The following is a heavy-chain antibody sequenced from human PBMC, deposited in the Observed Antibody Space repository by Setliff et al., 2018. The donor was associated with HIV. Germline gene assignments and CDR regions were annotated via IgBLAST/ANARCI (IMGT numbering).Heavy chain of an antibody. Sequence: PGGSLRLSCAASGFSFDDYAMHWVRQAPGKGLEWVSVLGCNSGSIGYADSVKGRFTIFRDNAKNSLYLQMNSLRAEDTALYYCAKDKGAGDWYVDLRGRGTLVTVSS. V-gene: IGHV3-9*01. CDR1: GFSFDDYA. D-gene: IGHD1-26*01. CDR2: LGCNSGSI. CDR3: AKDKGAGDWYVDL. J-gene: IGHJ2*01.